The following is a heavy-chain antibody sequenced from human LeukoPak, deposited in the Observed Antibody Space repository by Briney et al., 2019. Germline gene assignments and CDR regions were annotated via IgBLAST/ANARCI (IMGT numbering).Heavy chain of an antibody. CDR3: ARGDISIFGVVIYMDV. Sequence: GGSLRLSGAASGFSFDDYGMSWVRQAPGKGLEWVSGINWNGGSTGYADSVKGRFNIARDNAKNSLSLQMNSLRVEDTALYYCARGDISIFGVVIYMDVWGKGTTVTVSS. CDR2: INWNGGST. V-gene: IGHV3-20*04. J-gene: IGHJ6*03. CDR1: GFSFDDYG. D-gene: IGHD3-3*01.